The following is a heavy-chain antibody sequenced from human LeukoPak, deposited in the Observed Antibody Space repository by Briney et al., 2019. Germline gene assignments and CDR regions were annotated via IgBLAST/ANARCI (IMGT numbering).Heavy chain of an antibody. J-gene: IGHJ4*02. D-gene: IGHD3-22*01. CDR2: ISYDGSNK. V-gene: IGHV3-30*18. CDR1: GFTFSSYG. CDR3: ANGEGEVIANFDY. Sequence: PGRSLRLSCAASGFTFSSYGMHWVRQAPGKGLEWVAVISYDGSNKYYAESVKGRFTISRDNSKNTLYLQMNSLRAEDTAVYYCANGEGEVIANFDYWGKGTVVTVSS.